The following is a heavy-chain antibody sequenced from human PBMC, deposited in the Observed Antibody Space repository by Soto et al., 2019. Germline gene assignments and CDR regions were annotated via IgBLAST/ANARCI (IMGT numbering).Heavy chain of an antibody. CDR1: GGSISSGGYS. CDR2: IYHSGST. Sequence: SETLSLTCAVSGGSISSGGYSWSWIRQPPGKGLEWIGYIYHSGSTYYNPSLKSRVTISVDRSKNQFSLKLSSVTAADTAVYYCARHSGRLQMGDFDYWGQGTLVTVSS. J-gene: IGHJ4*02. V-gene: IGHV4-30-2*01. CDR3: ARHSGRLQMGDFDY. D-gene: IGHD6-25*01.